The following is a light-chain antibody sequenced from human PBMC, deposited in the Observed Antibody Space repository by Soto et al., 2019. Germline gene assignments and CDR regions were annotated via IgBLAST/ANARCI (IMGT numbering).Light chain of an antibody. CDR3: QQSDATPYT. CDR1: QTISSY. CDR2: NTS. V-gene: IGKV1-39*01. J-gene: IGKJ2*01. Sequence: DIPMTQSPSSLSASVGDRVTIACRASQTISSYLNWYQQKPGSAPKVVIYNTSDLQFGVPSRFSGSGSGTDFTLTISSLQPEDCATYYCQQSDATPYTFGQGTSLEI.